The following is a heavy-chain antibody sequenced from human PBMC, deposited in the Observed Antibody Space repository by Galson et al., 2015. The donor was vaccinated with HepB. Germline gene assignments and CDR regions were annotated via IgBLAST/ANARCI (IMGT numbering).Heavy chain of an antibody. J-gene: IGHJ4*02. CDR1: GGFFSRYY. V-gene: IGHV4-34*01. Sequence: SETLSLTCDVYGGFFSRYYWSWIRQPPGKGLEWIGEISQSGITNYNPSLKSRVTISVETAKSQFSLKVSSVTAADTAVYYCARMARTPCIGGRSLCSGEFDYWGQGTLVTVSS. D-gene: IGHD6-6*01. CDR2: ISQSGIT. CDR3: ARMARTPCIGGRSLCSGEFDY.